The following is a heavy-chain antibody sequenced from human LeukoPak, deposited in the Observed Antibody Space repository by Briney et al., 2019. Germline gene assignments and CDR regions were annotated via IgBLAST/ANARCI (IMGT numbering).Heavy chain of an antibody. CDR3: ARSRIAAAGTQTFDY. Sequence: ASVKVSCKASGYTFTGYYMHWVRQAPGQGLEWMGWINPNSGGTNYAQKLQGRVTMTTDTSTSTAYMELRSLRSDDTAVYYCARSRIAAAGTQTFDYWGQGTLVTVSS. V-gene: IGHV1-2*02. CDR1: GYTFTGYY. CDR2: INPNSGGT. D-gene: IGHD6-13*01. J-gene: IGHJ4*02.